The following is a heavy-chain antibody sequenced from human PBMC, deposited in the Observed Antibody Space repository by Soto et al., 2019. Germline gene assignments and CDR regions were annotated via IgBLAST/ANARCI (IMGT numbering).Heavy chain of an antibody. D-gene: IGHD6-13*01. CDR1: SGSITSRSW. V-gene: IGHV4-4*02. CDR2: IYQGGGT. CDR3: ASHLIMPGTRGFEY. J-gene: IGHJ4*02. Sequence: QVQLRESGPGLVKPSGTLSLTCAISSGSITSRSWWSWVRQPPGKGLEWIGEIYQGGGTNYNASLKSRLTFSIDQSQNQFSLRLNSVTAAYTAVYFCASHLIMPGTRGFEYWGQGSLVTVSS.